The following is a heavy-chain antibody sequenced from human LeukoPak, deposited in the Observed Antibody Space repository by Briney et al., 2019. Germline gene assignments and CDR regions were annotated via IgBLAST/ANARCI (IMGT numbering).Heavy chain of an antibody. CDR3: AREVDYVFDF. CDR1: GFTFSSYS. Sequence: GGSLILSCAASGFTFSSYSMNWVRQAPGKGLEWVSSISSSDSYISYADSVKGRFTISRDNAKNSLYLQMSSLRAEDTAVYYCAREVDYVFDFRGQGTLVTVSS. CDR2: ISSSDSYI. J-gene: IGHJ4*02. V-gene: IGHV3-21*01. D-gene: IGHD4-17*01.